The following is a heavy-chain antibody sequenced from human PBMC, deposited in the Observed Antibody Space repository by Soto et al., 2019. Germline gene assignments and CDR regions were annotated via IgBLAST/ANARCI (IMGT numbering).Heavy chain of an antibody. Sequence: PSETLSLTCAVYGGSFSGYYWSWIRQPPGKGLEWIGEINHSGSTNYNPSLKSRVTISVDTSKNQFSLKLSSVTAADTAVYYRARGGYDYIWGSYRIPFDYWGQGTLVTVSS. D-gene: IGHD3-16*02. CDR3: ARGGYDYIWGSYRIPFDY. CDR1: GGSFSGYY. CDR2: INHSGST. V-gene: IGHV4-34*01. J-gene: IGHJ4*02.